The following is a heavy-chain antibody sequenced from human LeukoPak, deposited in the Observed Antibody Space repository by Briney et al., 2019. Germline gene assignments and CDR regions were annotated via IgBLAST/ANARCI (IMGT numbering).Heavy chain of an antibody. CDR3: AREARVGGALQY. CDR2: INPDGSIR. V-gene: IGHV3-74*03. D-gene: IGHD1-26*01. CDR1: GLTFSTYW. J-gene: IGHJ4*02. Sequence: PGGSLRLSCAASGLTFSTYWLHGVRQAPGKGLAWVARINPDGSIRTYANSVQGRVTISRDTAKDTLFLQMNSLRAEDTAVYYCAREARVGGALQYWGQGTPVTVSS.